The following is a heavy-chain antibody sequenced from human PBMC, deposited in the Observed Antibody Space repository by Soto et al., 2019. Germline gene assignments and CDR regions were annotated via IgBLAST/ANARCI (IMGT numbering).Heavy chain of an antibody. D-gene: IGHD2-15*01. CDR1: GFSLSTSGVG. J-gene: IGHJ4*02. CDR3: VHSSRRESCRGGRCYYFDY. V-gene: IGHV2-5*02. Sequence: SGPTLVNPTQALALTCTFSGFSLSTSGVGVGWIRQPPGKAPEWLALVYWDEDKRYSPSMKSRLTITKDTSRNQVVLTITNMDPVDTDTYYCVHSSRRESCRGGRCYYFDYWGQGTLVTVSS. CDR2: VYWDEDK.